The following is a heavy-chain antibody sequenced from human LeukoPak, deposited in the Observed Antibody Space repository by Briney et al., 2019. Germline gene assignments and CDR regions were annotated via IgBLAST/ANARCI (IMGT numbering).Heavy chain of an antibody. D-gene: IGHD3-9*01. V-gene: IGHV4-39*01. CDR3: ARQGQGRDILTGPEDYYYCGMDV. CDR1: GGSISSSSYY. Sequence: SETLSLTCTVSGGSISSSSYYWGWIRQPPGKGLEWIGSIYYSGSTYYNPSLKSRVTISVDTCKNQFSLKLSSVTAADTAVYYCARQGQGRDILTGPEDYYYCGMDVWGQGTTVTVSS. CDR2: IYYSGST. J-gene: IGHJ6*02.